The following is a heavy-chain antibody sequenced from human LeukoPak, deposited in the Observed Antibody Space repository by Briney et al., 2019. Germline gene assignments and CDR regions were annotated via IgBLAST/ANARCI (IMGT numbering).Heavy chain of an antibody. CDR3: ARGNLIVGASA. Sequence: SETLSLTCTVSGGSISSYYWSWIRQPPGKGLEWIGYIYYSGSTNYNPSLKSRVTISVDTSKNQFSLKLSSVTAADTAVYYCARGNLIVGASAWGQGTLVTVSS. CDR1: GGSISSYY. D-gene: IGHD1-26*01. V-gene: IGHV4-59*01. J-gene: IGHJ4*02. CDR2: IYYSGST.